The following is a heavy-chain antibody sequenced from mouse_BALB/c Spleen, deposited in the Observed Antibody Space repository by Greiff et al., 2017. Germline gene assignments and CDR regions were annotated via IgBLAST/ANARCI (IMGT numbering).Heavy chain of an antibody. Sequence: EVKLQESGPGLVKPSQSLSLTCTVTGYSITSDYAWNWIRQFPGNKLEWMGYISYSGSTSYNPSLKSRISITRDTSKNQFFLQLNSVTTEDTATYYCARRDSYYCGSWGYFDVWGAGTTVTVSS. CDR3: ARRDSYYCGSWGYFDV. CDR2: ISYSGST. V-gene: IGHV3-2*02. D-gene: IGHD1-1*01. CDR1: GYSITSDYA. J-gene: IGHJ1*01.